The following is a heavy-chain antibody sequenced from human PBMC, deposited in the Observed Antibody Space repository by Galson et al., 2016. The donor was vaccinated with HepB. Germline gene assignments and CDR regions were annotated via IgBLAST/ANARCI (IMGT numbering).Heavy chain of an antibody. V-gene: IGHV4-39*07. D-gene: IGHD1-26*01. CDR1: GGSISSDSYY. Sequence: ETLSLTCNVSGGSISSDSYYWAWIRQPPGKGLEWIGSIYYSGSSHYSPSLKSRVTISVDMSENQLSLKLSSVTAADTAMYYCARGGTYYIGYWGQGALVTVSS. CDR2: IYYSGSS. CDR3: ARGGTYYIGY. J-gene: IGHJ4*02.